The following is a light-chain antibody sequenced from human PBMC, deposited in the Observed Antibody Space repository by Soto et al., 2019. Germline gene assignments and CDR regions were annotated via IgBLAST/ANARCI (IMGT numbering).Light chain of an antibody. Sequence: EIVLTQSPGTLSLSPGERATLSCSESQSVMSSYVAWYQQKPGQAHRLLIYCASSRATGIPARFSGSGSVTVFSITISSREPDDFEVNYCHQYGSPPLAFGQCTK. J-gene: IGKJ1*01. CDR3: HQYGSPPLA. CDR1: QSVMSSY. CDR2: CAS. V-gene: IGKV3-20*01.